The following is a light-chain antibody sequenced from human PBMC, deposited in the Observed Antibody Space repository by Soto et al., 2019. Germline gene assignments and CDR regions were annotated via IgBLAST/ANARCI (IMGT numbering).Light chain of an antibody. Sequence: SSLTQPASVSGTSGRSPTLSCTGTSSDVGGYNYVSWYQQHPGKAPKLMIYEVSNRPSGVSNRFSGSKSGNTASLTISGLQAEDEADYYCSSYTSSSAYVFGTGTKVTV. V-gene: IGLV2-14*01. J-gene: IGLJ1*01. CDR2: EVS. CDR1: SSDVGGYNY. CDR3: SSYTSSSAYV.